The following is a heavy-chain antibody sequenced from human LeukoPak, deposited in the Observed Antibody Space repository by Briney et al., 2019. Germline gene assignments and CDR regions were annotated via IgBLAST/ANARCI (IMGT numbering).Heavy chain of an antibody. J-gene: IGHJ4*02. CDR1: GFTFTNAW. D-gene: IGHD1-26*01. CDR2: IERKTDGGTT. Sequence: GGSLRLSCAASGFTFTNAWMSWVRQAPGKGLEWVGRIERKTDGGTTDYAAPVKGRFTISRDDSKNTLYLQMNSLKTEDTAVYYCTTVDRWELLNIDYWGQGTLVTVSS. CDR3: TTVDRWELLNIDY. V-gene: IGHV3-15*04.